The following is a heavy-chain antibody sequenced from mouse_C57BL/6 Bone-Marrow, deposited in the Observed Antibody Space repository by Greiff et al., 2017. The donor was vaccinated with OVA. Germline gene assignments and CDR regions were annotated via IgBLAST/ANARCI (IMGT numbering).Heavy chain of an antibody. Sequence: ESGPGILQSSQTLSLTCSFSGFSLSTSGMGVSWIRQPSGKGLEWLAHIYWDDDKRYNPSLKSRLTISKDTSRNQVFLKITSVDTADTATYYCARRAFYGSTYWYFDVWGTGTTVTVSS. CDR3: ARRAFYGSTYWYFDV. D-gene: IGHD1-1*01. CDR1: GFSLSTSGMG. V-gene: IGHV8-12*01. J-gene: IGHJ1*03. CDR2: IYWDDDK.